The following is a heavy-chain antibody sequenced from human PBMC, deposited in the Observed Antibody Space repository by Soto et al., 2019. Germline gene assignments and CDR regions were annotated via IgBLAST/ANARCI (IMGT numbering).Heavy chain of an antibody. V-gene: IGHV4-31*02. CDR3: ARGYGFWSGYFPY. CDR2: IYYSGST. J-gene: IGHJ4*02. D-gene: IGHD3-3*01. Sequence: SETLSLTCTVSGGSISSGGYYWSWIRQHPGKGLEWIGYIYYSGSTYYNPSLKSRVTISVDTSKNQFSLKLSSVTAADTAVYYCARGYGFWSGYFPYWGQGTLVTVSS. CDR1: GGSISSGGYY.